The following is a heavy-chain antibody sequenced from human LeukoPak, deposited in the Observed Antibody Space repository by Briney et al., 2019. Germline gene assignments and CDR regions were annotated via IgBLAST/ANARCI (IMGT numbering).Heavy chain of an antibody. J-gene: IGHJ4*02. CDR1: GYTFTGYY. Sequence: ASVKVSCKASGYTFTGYYMHWVRRAPGQGLEWMGWINPNSGGTNYAQKFQGRVTMTRDTFISTAYMELSRLRSDDTAVYYCARDGIAAAVTYYFDYWGQGTLVSVSS. CDR2: INPNSGGT. D-gene: IGHD6-13*01. V-gene: IGHV1-2*02. CDR3: ARDGIAAAVTYYFDY.